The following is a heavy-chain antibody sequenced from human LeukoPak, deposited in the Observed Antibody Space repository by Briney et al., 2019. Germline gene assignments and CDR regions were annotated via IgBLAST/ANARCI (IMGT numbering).Heavy chain of an antibody. D-gene: IGHD5-18*01. Sequence: GGSLRLSCAASGFTFDDYAMHWVRQAAGKGLEWVSGISWNSGSIGYADSVKGRFTISRDNAKNSLYLQMNSLRAEDTALYYCAKGYSYGYSAPFDYWGPGTPVTVSS. V-gene: IGHV3-9*01. CDR3: AKGYSYGYSAPFDY. J-gene: IGHJ4*02. CDR2: ISWNSGSI. CDR1: GFTFDDYA.